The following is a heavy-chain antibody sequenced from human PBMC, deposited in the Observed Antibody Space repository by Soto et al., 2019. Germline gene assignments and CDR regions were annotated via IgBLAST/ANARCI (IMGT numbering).Heavy chain of an antibody. Sequence: GESLMISCNGSGYSFTSYWISWVRQMPGKGLEWMGRIDPSDSYTNYSPSFQGHVTISADKSISTAYLQCSSLKASDTAMYYCARSTDDILAGYSHYDHWGQGTLVTVYS. D-gene: IGHD3-9*01. V-gene: IGHV5-10-1*01. CDR2: IDPSDSYT. J-gene: IGHJ4*02. CDR1: GYSFTSYW. CDR3: ARSTDDILAGYSHYDH.